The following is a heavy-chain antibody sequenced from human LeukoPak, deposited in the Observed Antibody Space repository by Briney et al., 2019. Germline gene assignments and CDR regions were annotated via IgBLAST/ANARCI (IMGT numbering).Heavy chain of an antibody. CDR1: GGSISSSNW. J-gene: IGHJ6*02. CDR2: IYHSGST. CDR3: ARALYCSSTSCYGEYYYYGMDV. D-gene: IGHD2-2*01. Sequence: PSGTLSLTCAVSGGSISSSNWWSWVRQPPGKGLEWIGEIYHSGSTDYNPSLKSRVTISVDKSKNQFSLKLSSATAADTAVYYCARALYCSSTSCYGEYYYYGMDVWGQGTTVTVSS. V-gene: IGHV4-4*02.